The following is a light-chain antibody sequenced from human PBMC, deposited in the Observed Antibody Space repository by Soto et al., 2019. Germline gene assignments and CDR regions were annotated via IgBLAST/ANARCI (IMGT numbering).Light chain of an antibody. CDR1: SSNIGSNT. J-gene: IGLJ1*01. CDR2: XXN. Sequence: QSVLTQPPSASGTPGQRVTISCSGSSSNIGSNTVNWYQQLPGTAPKLLIYXXNXXXXXXXDRFSXSKSGTSAXLAISGLXXXXXXXXYCAAWDDSLNGYVFGTGTKLTVL. CDR3: AAWDDSLNGYV. V-gene: IGLV1-44*01.